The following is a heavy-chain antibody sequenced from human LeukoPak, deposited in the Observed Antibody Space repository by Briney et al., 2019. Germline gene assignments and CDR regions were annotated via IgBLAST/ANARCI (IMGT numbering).Heavy chain of an antibody. CDR1: GGSISSYY. CDR3: ARLPMIRGVTEYYFDY. V-gene: IGHV4-4*07. Sequence: PSETLSLTCTVSGGSISSYYWSWIRQPAGKGLEWIGRIYTSGSTNYNPSLKSRVTMSVDTSKNQFSLKLSSVTAADTAVYYCARLPMIRGVTEYYFDYWGQGSLVTVSS. D-gene: IGHD3-10*01. J-gene: IGHJ4*02. CDR2: IYTSGST.